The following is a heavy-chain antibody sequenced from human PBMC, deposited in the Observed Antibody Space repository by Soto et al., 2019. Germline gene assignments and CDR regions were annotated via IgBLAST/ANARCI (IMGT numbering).Heavy chain of an antibody. Sequence: GGSLRLSCAASGFTFSSYSMNWVRQAPGKGLEWVSYISSSSSTIYYADSVKGRFTISRDNAKNSLYLQMNSLRDEDTAVYYCAREGPYYDFWSGYPIYYYYGMDVWGQGTTVTVSS. J-gene: IGHJ6*02. CDR1: GFTFSSYS. CDR2: ISSSSSTI. CDR3: AREGPYYDFWSGYPIYYYYGMDV. V-gene: IGHV3-48*02. D-gene: IGHD3-3*01.